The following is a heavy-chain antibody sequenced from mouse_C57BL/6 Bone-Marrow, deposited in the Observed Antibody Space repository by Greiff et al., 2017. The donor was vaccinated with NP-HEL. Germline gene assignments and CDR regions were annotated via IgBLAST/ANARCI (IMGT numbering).Heavy chain of an antibody. Sequence: VHVKQSGTVLARPGASVKMSCKTSGYTFTSYWMHWVKQRPGQGLEWIGAIYPGNSDTSYNQKFKGKAKLTAVTSASTAYMELSSLTNEDSAVYYCTRSGGEYYFDYWGQGTTLTVSS. CDR2: IYPGNSDT. V-gene: IGHV1-5*01. CDR3: TRSGGEYYFDY. CDR1: GYTFTSYW. D-gene: IGHD3-1*01. J-gene: IGHJ2*01.